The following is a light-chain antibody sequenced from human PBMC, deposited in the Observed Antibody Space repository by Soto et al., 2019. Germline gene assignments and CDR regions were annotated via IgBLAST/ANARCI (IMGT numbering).Light chain of an antibody. CDR3: QQYHDWPPLN. J-gene: IGKJ4*01. V-gene: IGKV3D-15*01. Sequence: EIVLTQSPAILSLSPGERGTLSCRSIQSLDSRDLAWYQQRPGQAPRLLIYDTSYRATGIPARFSGSRSGTEFTLTISSLQSEDSAVYYCQQYHDWPPLNFGGGTKVDIK. CDR2: DTS. CDR1: QSLDSRD.